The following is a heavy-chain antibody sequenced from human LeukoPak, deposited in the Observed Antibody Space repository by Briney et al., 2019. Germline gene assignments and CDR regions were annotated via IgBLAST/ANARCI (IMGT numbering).Heavy chain of an antibody. V-gene: IGHV3-23*01. J-gene: IGHJ4*02. Sequence: PGGSLTLSCAASGFTFSSYAMNWVRQAPGKGLEWVSIIGGSGVTTHYADSVKGRFTISRDNSKNTLFLQMNSLGAEDTAVYHCAKKGGAAGQGTVDYWGQGTLVTVSS. CDR3: AKKGGAAGQGTVDY. CDR1: GFTFSSYA. D-gene: IGHD6-13*01. CDR2: IGGSGVTT.